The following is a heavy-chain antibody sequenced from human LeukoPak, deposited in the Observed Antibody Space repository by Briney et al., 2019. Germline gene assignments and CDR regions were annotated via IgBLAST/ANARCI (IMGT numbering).Heavy chain of an antibody. CDR1: GFTFSTYT. CDR2: ISSSSSDI. Sequence: GGSLRLSCAASGFTFSTYTMNWVRQAPGKGLEWVSSISSSSSDIYCADSVKGRFTMSRDNAENSLYLQMNSLRAEDTAVYYCARPLSSSWYKDAFDTWGQGTMVTVSS. J-gene: IGHJ3*02. V-gene: IGHV3-21*01. CDR3: ARPLSSSWYKDAFDT. D-gene: IGHD6-13*01.